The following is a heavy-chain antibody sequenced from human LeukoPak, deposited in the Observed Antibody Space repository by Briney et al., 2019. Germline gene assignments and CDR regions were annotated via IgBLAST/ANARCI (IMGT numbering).Heavy chain of an antibody. J-gene: IGHJ4*02. Sequence: GGSMRLSCVASGLNFDDSAMHWVRQAPGKGLEWVSLISADGGSTFSADSVKGRFSISRDNSKNSLYPQMNSLRSEDTAMYYCAKESGKFDYWGQGTLVAVSS. CDR2: ISADGGST. CDR1: GLNFDDSA. V-gene: IGHV3-43*02. CDR3: AKESGKFDY.